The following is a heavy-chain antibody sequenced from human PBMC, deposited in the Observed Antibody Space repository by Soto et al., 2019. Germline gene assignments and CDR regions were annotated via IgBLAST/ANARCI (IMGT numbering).Heavy chain of an antibody. D-gene: IGHD2-2*01. J-gene: IGHJ6*02. V-gene: IGHV3-23*01. Sequence: AGGSLRLSCAGSGFTFSSYAMSWVRQASGKGLEWVSAMSGRGDSIYYADSVKGRFTISRDNSKNTLYLQMNSLRVEDTAVYYCAKGLVPDGMDVWGQGTTVTVSS. CDR3: AKGLVPDGMDV. CDR2: MSGRGDSI. CDR1: GFTFSSYA.